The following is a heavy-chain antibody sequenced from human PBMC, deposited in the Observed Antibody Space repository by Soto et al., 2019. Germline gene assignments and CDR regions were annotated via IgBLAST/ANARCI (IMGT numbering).Heavy chain of an antibody. J-gene: IGHJ3*02. CDR3: ARDQRKLAADDAFDI. D-gene: IGHD6-13*01. Sequence: QVQLVESGGGVVQPGRSLRLSCAASGFTFSSYGMHWVRQAPGKGLEWVAVIWYDGSNKYYADSVKGRFTISRDNSKNTLYLQMNSLRAEDTAVYYCARDQRKLAADDAFDIWGQGTMVTVSS. CDR2: IWYDGSNK. V-gene: IGHV3-33*01. CDR1: GFTFSSYG.